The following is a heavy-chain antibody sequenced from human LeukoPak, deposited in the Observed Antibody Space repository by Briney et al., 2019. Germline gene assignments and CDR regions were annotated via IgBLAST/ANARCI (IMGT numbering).Heavy chain of an antibody. CDR1: GGSISSCGFN. D-gene: IGHD3-22*01. V-gene: IGHV4-39*01. CDR3: ARHPTPLRYYYDSSGYYYFDS. Sequence: SETLSLTCTVSGGSISSCGFNWVRMAQRPGLGRVGIMCIYYSRSNYDNPSLSSRVTISEDTHKNEFSLMLSSVTAADTAVYYCARHPTPLRYYYDSSGYYYFDSWGQGTLVTLS. CDR2: IYYSRSN. J-gene: IGHJ4*02.